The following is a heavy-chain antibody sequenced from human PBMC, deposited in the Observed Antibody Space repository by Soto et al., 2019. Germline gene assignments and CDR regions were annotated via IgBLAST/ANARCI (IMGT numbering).Heavy chain of an antibody. CDR3: AKALSGWYSPFDY. D-gene: IGHD6-19*01. J-gene: IGHJ4*02. CDR1: GGSFSGYY. CDR2: INHSGST. Sequence: PSETLSLTCAVYGGSFSGYYWTWIRQPPGTGLEWIGEINHSGSTNYNPSLKSRVTISVDTSKNQFSLKLTSVTAADTAVYYCAKALSGWYSPFDYWGQGTLVTVSS. V-gene: IGHV4-34*01.